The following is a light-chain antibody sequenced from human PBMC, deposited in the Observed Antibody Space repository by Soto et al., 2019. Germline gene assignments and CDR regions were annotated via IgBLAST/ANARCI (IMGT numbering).Light chain of an antibody. V-gene: IGKV3-20*01. CDR3: QHYGSSTGT. J-gene: IGKJ5*01. CDR2: DAS. Sequence: SPGTLSLSPGERATLSCRASQSVSSSYLAWYQQKPGQAPRLLIYDASSRATGIPDRFSGSGSGTDFTLTISRLGPEDFAVFYCQHYGSSTGTFGQGTRLEIK. CDR1: QSVSSSY.